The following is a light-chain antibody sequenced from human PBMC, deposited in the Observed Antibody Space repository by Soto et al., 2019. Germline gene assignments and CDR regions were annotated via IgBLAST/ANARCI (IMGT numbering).Light chain of an antibody. CDR1: SSDVGAYNY. J-gene: IGLJ1*01. CDR2: EVS. V-gene: IGLV2-8*01. Sequence: QSVLTQPPSASGSPGQSVTTSCTGTSSDVGAYNYVSWYQQLPGKAPKLIIYEVSKRPSGVPDRFSGSKSGNTASLTVSGLQSEVEADYYCTSYAGTYSFFYVFGTGTKVTVL. CDR3: TSYAGTYSFFYV.